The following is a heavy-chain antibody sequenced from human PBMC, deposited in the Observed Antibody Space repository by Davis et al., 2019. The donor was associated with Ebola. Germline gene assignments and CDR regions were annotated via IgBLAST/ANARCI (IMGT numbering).Heavy chain of an antibody. D-gene: IGHD4-23*01. CDR3: ARLLRWYHRLDY. J-gene: IGHJ4*02. Sequence: MPSETLSLTCTVSGGSISSSSYYWSWIRQPPGKGLEWIGEINHSGSTNYNPSLKSRVTISVDTSKNQFSLKLSSVTAADTAVYYCARLLRWYHRLDYWGQGTLVTVSS. V-gene: IGHV4-39*07. CDR2: INHSGST. CDR1: GGSISSSSYY.